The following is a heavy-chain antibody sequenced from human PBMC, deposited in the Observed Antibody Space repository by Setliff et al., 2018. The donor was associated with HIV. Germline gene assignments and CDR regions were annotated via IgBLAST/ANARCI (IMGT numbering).Heavy chain of an antibody. CDR1: GGSMNNYY. V-gene: IGHV4-59*01. D-gene: IGHD3-10*01. CDR3: ARAQMHRGVVSWSLYYFDY. CDR2: IYENAYA. J-gene: IGHJ4*02. Sequence: PSETLSLTCTVSGGSMNNYYWNWIRQTPGKGLEWIGYIYENAYAHYTVSLRSRVTVSMDTPKNQFSLTLRSVTAADRAVYYCARAQMHRGVVSWSLYYFDYWGQGALVTVSS.